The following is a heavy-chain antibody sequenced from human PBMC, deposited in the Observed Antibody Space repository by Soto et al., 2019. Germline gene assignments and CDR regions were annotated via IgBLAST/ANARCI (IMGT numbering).Heavy chain of an antibody. Sequence: SETLSLTCTVSGGSISSYYWSWIRQPPGKGLEWIGYIYYSGSTNYNPSLKSRVTISVDTSKNQFSLKLSSVTAAATAVYYCERVSPFGVAHTWGQGNLVTVSS. D-gene: IGHD3-3*01. J-gene: IGHJ5*02. V-gene: IGHV4-59*01. CDR1: GGSISSYY. CDR2: IYYSGST. CDR3: ERVSPFGVAHT.